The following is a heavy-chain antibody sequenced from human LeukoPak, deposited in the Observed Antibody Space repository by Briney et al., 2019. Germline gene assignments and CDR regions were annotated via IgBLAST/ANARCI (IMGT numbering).Heavy chain of an antibody. CDR1: GGSISSGDYY. D-gene: IGHD3-22*01. V-gene: IGHV4-30-4*01. CDR3: ATDYYDSSGYYDHYFDY. Sequence: SQTLSLTCTVSGGSISSGDYYWSWIRQPPGKSLEWIGYIYYSGSTYYNPSLKSRVTISVDTSKNQFSLKLSSVTAADTAVYYCATDYYDSSGYYDHYFDYWGQGTLVTVSS. CDR2: IYYSGST. J-gene: IGHJ4*02.